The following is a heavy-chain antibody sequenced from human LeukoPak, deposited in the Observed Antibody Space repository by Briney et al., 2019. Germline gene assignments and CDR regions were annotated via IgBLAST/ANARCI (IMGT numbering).Heavy chain of an antibody. CDR1: GFTFSSYA. CDR2: ISYDGSNK. J-gene: IGHJ4*02. V-gene: IGHV3-30-3*01. CDR3: ARDFYY. Sequence: GGSLRLSCAASGFTFSSYAMHWVRQAPGKGLEWVAVISYDGSNKYYADSVKGRFIISRDNSKNTLYLQMNSLRAEDTTVYYCARDFYYWGQGTLVTVSS.